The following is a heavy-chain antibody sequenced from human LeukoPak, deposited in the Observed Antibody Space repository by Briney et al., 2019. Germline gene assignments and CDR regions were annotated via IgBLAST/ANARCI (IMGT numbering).Heavy chain of an antibody. J-gene: IGHJ4*02. V-gene: IGHV4-38-2*02. D-gene: IGHD6-13*01. CDR1: GYSISSGYY. CDR3: ARVVSSPTSSWYYFDY. Sequence: PSETLSLTCTVSGYSISSGYYWGWIRQPPGKGLEWIGSIYHSGSTYYNPSLKSRVTISVDTSKNQFSLELSSVTAADTAVYYCARVVSSPTSSWYYFDYWGQGTLVTVSS. CDR2: IYHSGST.